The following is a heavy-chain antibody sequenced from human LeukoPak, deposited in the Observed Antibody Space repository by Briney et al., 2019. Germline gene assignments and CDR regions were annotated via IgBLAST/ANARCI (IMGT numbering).Heavy chain of an antibody. D-gene: IGHD1-20*01. CDR1: GYTFSKYD. Sequence: ASVSVSCKDSGYTFSKYDINWVRQAAGQGVEGVGWVSPTSGNTGLPQKFQGRVTMTSDTSTTSVYIELRSLISEDTAVYYFARGITQGVDYWGQGTLVSVSS. V-gene: IGHV1-8*01. CDR2: VSPTSGNT. J-gene: IGHJ4*02. CDR3: ARGITQGVDY.